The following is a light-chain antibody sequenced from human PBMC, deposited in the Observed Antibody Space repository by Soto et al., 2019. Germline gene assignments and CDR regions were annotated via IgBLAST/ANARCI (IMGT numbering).Light chain of an antibody. CDR3: QESSSTWT. CDR2: GAF. Sequence: DIPMTQSPSSLSASVGDGVTITCRASQSISTYLNWYRQKPGKAPELLIYGAFTLHSGVPSRFSGGGSGTHFTRIISGLQPEDFATYYCQESSSTWTFGQGTKVDIQ. J-gene: IGKJ1*01. V-gene: IGKV1-39*01. CDR1: QSISTY.